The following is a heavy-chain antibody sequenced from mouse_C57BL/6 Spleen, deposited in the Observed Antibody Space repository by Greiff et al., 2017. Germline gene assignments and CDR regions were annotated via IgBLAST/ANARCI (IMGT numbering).Heavy chain of an antibody. CDR3: SITTVVARYWYFDV. V-gene: IGHV1-53*01. Sequence: QVQLQQPGTELVKPGASVKLSCKASGYTFTSYWMNWVKQRPGQGLEWIGNINPSNGGPNYNEKFKSKATLTVDKSSSTAYMQLSSLTSEDTAVYYCSITTVVARYWYFDVWGTGTTVTVSS. CDR1: GYTFTSYW. CDR2: INPSNGGP. J-gene: IGHJ1*03. D-gene: IGHD1-1*01.